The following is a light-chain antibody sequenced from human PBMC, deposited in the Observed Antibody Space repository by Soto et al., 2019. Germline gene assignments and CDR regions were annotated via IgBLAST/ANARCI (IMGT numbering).Light chain of an antibody. J-gene: IGKJ5*01. Sequence: EIVMTQSPATLSVSPGERATLSCRASQSVGSNVAWYQQKPGQGPRLLVYRASTRTLGIPARFSGSESGTEFTLTISSLQSEDFAVYYCQQYNSWPITFGQGTRLEIK. CDR3: QQYNSWPIT. V-gene: IGKV3-15*01. CDR1: QSVGSN. CDR2: RAS.